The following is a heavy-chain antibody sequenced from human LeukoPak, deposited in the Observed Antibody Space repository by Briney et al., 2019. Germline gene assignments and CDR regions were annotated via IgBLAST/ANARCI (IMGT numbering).Heavy chain of an antibody. D-gene: IGHD6-13*01. V-gene: IGHV4-59*01. CDR1: GGSISSYY. Sequence: PSGTLSLTCTVSGGSISSYYWSWIRQPPGKGLKWIGYIYYSGSTNYNPSLKSRVTISVDTSRNQFSLKVSSVTAADTAVYYCARDRGVYGTSWSTSYYGMDVWGRGTTVTVSS. CDR3: ARDRGVYGTSWSTSYYGMDV. J-gene: IGHJ6*02. CDR2: IYYSGST.